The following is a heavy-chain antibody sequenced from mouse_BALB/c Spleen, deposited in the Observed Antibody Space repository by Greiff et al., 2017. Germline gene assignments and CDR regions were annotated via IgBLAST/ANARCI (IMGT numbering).Heavy chain of an antibody. CDR3: ALNYYGSSHWYFDV. J-gene: IGHJ1*01. Sequence: EVQLQESGPGLVKPSQSLSLTCTVTGYSITSDYAWNWIRQFPGNKLEWMGYISYSGSTSYNPSLKSRISITRDTSKNQFFLQLNSVTTEDTATYYCALNYYGSSHWYFDVWGAGTTVTVSS. V-gene: IGHV3-2*02. CDR1: GYSITSDYA. D-gene: IGHD1-1*01. CDR2: ISYSGST.